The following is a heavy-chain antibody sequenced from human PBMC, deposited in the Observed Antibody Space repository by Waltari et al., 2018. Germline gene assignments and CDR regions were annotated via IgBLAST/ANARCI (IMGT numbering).Heavy chain of an antibody. J-gene: IGHJ3*02. Sequence: EVQLVQSGAEVKKPGESLKISCKGSGYSFTSYWIGWVRQMPGKGLEWMGIIYPGDSDTRYSPSFQGQVTISADKSISTAYMELSSLRSEDTAVYYCARFYDSSGSYAFDIWGQGTMVTVSS. V-gene: IGHV5-51*01. CDR2: IYPGDSDT. D-gene: IGHD3-22*01. CDR1: GYSFTSYW. CDR3: ARFYDSSGSYAFDI.